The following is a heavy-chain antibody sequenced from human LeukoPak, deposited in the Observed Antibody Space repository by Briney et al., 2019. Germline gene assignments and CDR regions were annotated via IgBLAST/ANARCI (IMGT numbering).Heavy chain of an antibody. V-gene: IGHV3-66*01. J-gene: IGHJ4*02. CDR3: AKGLLRFLECLGCAVVDYFDY. D-gene: IGHD3-3*01. Sequence: PGGSLRLSCAASGFTVSSNYMSWVRQAPGKGLEWVSVIYSGGSTYYADSVKGRFTISRDNSKNTLYLQMNSLRAEDTAVYYCAKGLLRFLECLGCAVVDYFDYWGQGTLVTVSS. CDR1: GFTVSSNY. CDR2: IYSGGST.